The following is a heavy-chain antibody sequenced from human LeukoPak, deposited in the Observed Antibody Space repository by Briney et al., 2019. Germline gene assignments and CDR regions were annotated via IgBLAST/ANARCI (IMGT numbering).Heavy chain of an antibody. V-gene: IGHV3-23*01. CDR1: GFTFSSYG. J-gene: IGHJ4*02. CDR3: ARGDCSGGSCYGNY. CDR2: ISGSGGST. Sequence: GGSLRLSCAASGFTFSSYGMSWVRQAPGKGLDGVSGISGSGGSTYYADSVKGRFTISRDNVKNSLYLQMNSLRAEDTAVYYCARGDCSGGSCYGNYWGQGTLVTVSS. D-gene: IGHD2-15*01.